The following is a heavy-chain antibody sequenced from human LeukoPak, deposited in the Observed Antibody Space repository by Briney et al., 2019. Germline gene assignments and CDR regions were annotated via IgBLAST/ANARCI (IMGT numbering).Heavy chain of an antibody. V-gene: IGHV3-7*01. CDR2: IKQDGSEK. D-gene: IGHD6-13*01. CDR3: ARQGGYSSSLADY. CDR1: GFTFSSYW. J-gene: IGHJ4*02. Sequence: GGSLRLSCAASGFTFSSYWMSWVRQAPGKWLEWVANIKQDGSEKYVDSVKGRFTISRDNAKNSLYLQMNSLRAEYTAVYYCARQGGYSSSLADYWGQGALVTVSS.